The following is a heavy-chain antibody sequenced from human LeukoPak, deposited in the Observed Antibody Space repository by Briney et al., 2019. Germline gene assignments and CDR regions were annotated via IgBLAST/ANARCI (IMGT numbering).Heavy chain of an antibody. CDR1: GGSISSFY. J-gene: IGHJ2*01. V-gene: IGHV4-59*01. CDR2: IYYSGDT. CDR3: ARDRSDSSGYYWYFDL. Sequence: SETLFLTCTVSGGSISSFYWSWIRQPPGKGLEWIGYIYYSGDTNYNPSLKSRVTMSVDTSKNQVSLKLSSVTAADTAFYYCARDRSDSSGYYWYFDLWGRGTLVTVSS. D-gene: IGHD3-22*01.